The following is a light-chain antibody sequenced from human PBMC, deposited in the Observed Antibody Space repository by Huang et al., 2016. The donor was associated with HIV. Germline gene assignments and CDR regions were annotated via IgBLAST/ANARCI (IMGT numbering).Light chain of an antibody. CDR1: QSVSSN. CDR2: GAS. CDR3: QQYNNWPRAT. J-gene: IGKJ2*01. Sequence: LSCRASQSVSSNLAWYQQKPGPAPRLLIYGASLRSTTIPARFSGSGSGTDFTLTINSLQSEDFAVYSCQQYNNWPRATFGQGTKLEVK. V-gene: IGKV3-15*01.